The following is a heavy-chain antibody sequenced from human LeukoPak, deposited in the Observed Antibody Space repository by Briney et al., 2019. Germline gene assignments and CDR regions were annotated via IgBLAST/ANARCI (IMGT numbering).Heavy chain of an antibody. D-gene: IGHD6-13*01. CDR1: GGSISGYY. Sequence: SETLSLTCTVSGGSISGYYWSWIRQSPGKRLEWIGYIYDSGATNYNPSLKRRFTTSIDTSQNQCSLNLSSVTAPGTTLYYCARLPLIATTRGGFDPWGQGTLVTVSS. V-gene: IGHV4-59*08. CDR2: IYDSGAT. CDR3: ARLPLIATTRGGFDP. J-gene: IGHJ5*02.